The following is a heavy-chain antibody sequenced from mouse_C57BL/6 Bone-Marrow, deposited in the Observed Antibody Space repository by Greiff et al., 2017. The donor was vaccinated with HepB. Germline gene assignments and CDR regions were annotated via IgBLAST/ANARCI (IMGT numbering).Heavy chain of an antibody. Sequence: VKLQESGPGLVAPSQSLSITCTVSGFSLTSYAISWVRQPPGKGLEWLGVIWTGGGTNYNSALKSRLSISKDNSKSQVFLKMNSLQTDDTARYYCARNSYYDDDGGGFDYWGQGTTLTVSS. V-gene: IGHV2-9-1*01. CDR2: IWTGGGT. CDR3: ARNSYYDDDGGGFDY. J-gene: IGHJ2*01. CDR1: GFSLTSYA. D-gene: IGHD2-4*01.